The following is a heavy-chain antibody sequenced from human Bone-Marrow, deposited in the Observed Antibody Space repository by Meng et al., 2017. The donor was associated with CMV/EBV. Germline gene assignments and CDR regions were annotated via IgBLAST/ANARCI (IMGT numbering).Heavy chain of an antibody. CDR3: ARDESGYSSSFYH. Sequence: SVKVSCKASGGTFSSYAISWVRQAPGQGLEWMGGIIPILGIANYAQKFQGRVTITADNSTSTAYMELSSLRSEDTAVYYCARDESGYSSSFYHWGQGTLVAVSS. CDR2: IIPILGIA. D-gene: IGHD6-13*01. J-gene: IGHJ4*02. V-gene: IGHV1-69*10. CDR1: GGTFSSYA.